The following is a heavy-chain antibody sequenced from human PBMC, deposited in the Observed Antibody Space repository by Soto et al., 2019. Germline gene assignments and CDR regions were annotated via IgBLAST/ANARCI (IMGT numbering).Heavy chain of an antibody. CDR2: IYPGDSDT. Sequence: GESLKISCKGSGYSFTNYWIGWVRQMPGKGLEWMGIIYPGDSDTRYSPSFQGQVTISADKSISTAYLQWSSLKASGTAMYYCARDKVSTLISFDYWGQGTPVTVSS. CDR3: ARDKVSTLISFDY. V-gene: IGHV5-51*01. CDR1: GYSFTNYW. D-gene: IGHD5-12*01. J-gene: IGHJ4*02.